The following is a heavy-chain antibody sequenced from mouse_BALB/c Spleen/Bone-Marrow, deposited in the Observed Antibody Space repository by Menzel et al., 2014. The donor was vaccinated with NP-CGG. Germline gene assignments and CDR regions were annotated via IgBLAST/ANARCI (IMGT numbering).Heavy chain of an antibody. D-gene: IGHD4-1*01. CDR2: IDPANGNA. CDR3: ARWEYYAMDY. Sequence: VQLQQSGAELVKPGASVKLSCTASGFNIKDTYMHWVKQRPEQGLEWIGRIDPANGNAKYDPKFQGKATITADTSSNTAYLQLSSLTSEDTAVYYCARWEYYAMDYWGQGTSVTVSS. CDR1: GFNIKDTY. V-gene: IGHV14-3*02. J-gene: IGHJ4*01.